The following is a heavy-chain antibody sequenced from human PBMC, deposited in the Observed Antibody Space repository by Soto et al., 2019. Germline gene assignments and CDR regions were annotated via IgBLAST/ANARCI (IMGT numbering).Heavy chain of an antibody. CDR2: INPSGGST. J-gene: IGHJ6*02. V-gene: IGHV1-46*01. CDR3: ARGGVYYDSSGPYYYYGMDV. CDR1: VYTFTSYY. Sequence: ASVKGSFKASVYTFTSYYMHWVRQAPVQGLEWMGIINPSGGSTSYAQKFQGRVTMTRDTSTSTVYMELSSLRSEDTAVYYCARGGVYYDSSGPYYYYGMDVWGQGTTVTVSS. D-gene: IGHD3-22*01.